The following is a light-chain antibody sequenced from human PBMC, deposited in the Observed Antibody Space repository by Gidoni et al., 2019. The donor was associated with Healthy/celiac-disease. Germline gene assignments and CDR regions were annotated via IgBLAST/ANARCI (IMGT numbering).Light chain of an antibody. J-gene: IGLJ2*01. Sequence: QAALTQPASHSGSPGQSITISCTGTSSDVGGYNYVSWYQQHPGKAPKLMIYDVSNRPSGVSNRFSGSKSGNTASLTISGLQAEDEADYYCSSYTSSSTRVVFGGGTKLTVL. V-gene: IGLV2-14*03. CDR3: SSYTSSSTRVV. CDR1: SSDVGGYNY. CDR2: DVS.